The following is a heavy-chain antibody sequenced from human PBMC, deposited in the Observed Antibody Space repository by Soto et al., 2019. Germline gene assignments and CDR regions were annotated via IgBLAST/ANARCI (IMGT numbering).Heavy chain of an antibody. V-gene: IGHV1-8*01. CDR3: ARGIPGDADFDY. Sequence: TGYAQKFQGRVTMTRNTSISTAYMELSSLRSEDTAVYYCARGIPGDADFDYWGQGTLVTVSS. CDR2: T. D-gene: IGHD4-17*01. J-gene: IGHJ4*02.